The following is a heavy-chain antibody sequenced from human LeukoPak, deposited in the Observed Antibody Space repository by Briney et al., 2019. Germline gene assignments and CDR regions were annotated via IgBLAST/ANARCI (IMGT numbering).Heavy chain of an antibody. D-gene: IGHD1-14*01. CDR1: GFTVSSNY. CDR2: IYSGGNT. CDR3: ARDQRGDGINYFYY. V-gene: IGHV3-53*01. J-gene: IGHJ4*02. Sequence: GGSLRLSCAASGFTVSSNYMSWVRHAPGKGLEWVSVIYSGGNTYYADSVKGRFTISRDNSKNTLYLRMNGLRAEDTAVYDCARDQRGDGINYFYYWGQGTLVTVSS.